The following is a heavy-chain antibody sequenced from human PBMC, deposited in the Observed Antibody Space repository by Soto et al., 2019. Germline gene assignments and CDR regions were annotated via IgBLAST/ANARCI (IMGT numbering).Heavy chain of an antibody. CDR1: GGSISSGDYY. CDR2: IYYSGST. J-gene: IGHJ6*02. CDR3: ARTGYSSSWQTSSYYYYGMDV. D-gene: IGHD6-13*01. Sequence: PSETLSLTCTVSGGSISSGDYYWSWIRQPPGKGLEWIGYIYYSGSTYYNPPLKSRVTISVDTSKNQFSLKLSSVTAADTAVYYCARTGYSSSWQTSSYYYYGMDVCGQGTTVTVP. V-gene: IGHV4-30-4*01.